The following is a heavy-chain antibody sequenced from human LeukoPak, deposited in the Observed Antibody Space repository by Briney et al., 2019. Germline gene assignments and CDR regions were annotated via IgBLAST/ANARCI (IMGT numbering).Heavy chain of an antibody. D-gene: IGHD3-22*01. Sequence: GGSLRLSCAASGFTFSSYWMTWVRQAPGKGLEWVANIKQDGSAKYYVDSLRGRFSISRDNVKNSLFLQMDSLSDDDTAVYYCARCPYDSTGYYSVPSHLDYWGQGTLVTVSS. V-gene: IGHV3-7*01. CDR3: ARCPYDSTGYYSVPSHLDY. J-gene: IGHJ4*02. CDR2: IKQDGSAK. CDR1: GFTFSSYW.